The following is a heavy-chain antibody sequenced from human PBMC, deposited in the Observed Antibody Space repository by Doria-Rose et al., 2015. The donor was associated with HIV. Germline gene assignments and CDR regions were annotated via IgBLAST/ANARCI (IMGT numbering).Heavy chain of an antibody. J-gene: IGHJ6*02. D-gene: IGHD3-16*01. V-gene: IGHV4-30-2*01. Sequence: PGKGLEWIGYISHSGSSYYNPSLRSRVTISVDRSRSHFSLKLTSVTAADTAVYYCARVGGASFYYGMDVWGQGTTVTVSS. CDR3: ARVGGASFYYGMDV. CDR2: ISHSGSS.